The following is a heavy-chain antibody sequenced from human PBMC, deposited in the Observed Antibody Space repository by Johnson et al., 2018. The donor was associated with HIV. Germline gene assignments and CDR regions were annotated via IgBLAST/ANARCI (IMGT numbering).Heavy chain of an antibody. D-gene: IGHD1-26*01. J-gene: IGHJ3*02. CDR3: ARGSLSGSPDI. V-gene: IGHV3-30*04. Sequence: QVQLVESGGGVVQPGRSLRLSCAASGFTFSSSAMHWVRQAPGKGLEWLAVISYDGSNKYYADSVKGRFTISRDNSKNTLYLQMNSLRPEDTAVYYCARGSLSGSPDIWGQGTMVTVSS. CDR2: ISYDGSNK. CDR1: GFTFSSSA.